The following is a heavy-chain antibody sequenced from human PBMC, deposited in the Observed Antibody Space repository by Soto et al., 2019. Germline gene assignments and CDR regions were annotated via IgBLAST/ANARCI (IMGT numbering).Heavy chain of an antibody. CDR3: ARNRGLVVVAAVIYYYGMDV. CDR1: GGTFSSYA. CDR2: IIPIFGTA. V-gene: IGHV1-69*06. J-gene: IGHJ6*02. D-gene: IGHD2-15*01. Sequence: QVQLVQSGAEVKKPGSSVKVSCKASGGTFSSYAISWVRQAPGQGLEWMGGIIPIFGTANYAQKFQGRVTITADKSTSTAYMELSSLRSEDTAVYYCARNRGLVVVAAVIYYYGMDVWGQGTTVTVSS.